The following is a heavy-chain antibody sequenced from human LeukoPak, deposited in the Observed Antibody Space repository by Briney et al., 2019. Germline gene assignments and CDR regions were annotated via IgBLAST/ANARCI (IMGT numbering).Heavy chain of an antibody. CDR2: IYYSGST. CDR1: GCSISSYY. V-gene: IGHV4-59*01. CDR3: ARIYDSSGYPAFDI. Sequence: SETLSLTCTVSGCSISSYYWSWIRQPPGKGLEWIGYIYYSGSTNYNPPLKSRVTISVDTSKNQFSLKLSSVTAADTAVYYCARIYDSSGYPAFDIWGQGTMVTVSS. D-gene: IGHD3-22*01. J-gene: IGHJ3*02.